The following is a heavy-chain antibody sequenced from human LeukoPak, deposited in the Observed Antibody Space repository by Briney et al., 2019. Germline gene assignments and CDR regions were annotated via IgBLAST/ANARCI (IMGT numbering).Heavy chain of an antibody. J-gene: IGHJ4*02. D-gene: IGHD3-10*01. CDR3: ARGGDVAVTGSYFDY. CDR1: GSTFSSHT. V-gene: IGHV3-48*04. Sequence: GGSLRLSCAASGSTFSSHTMNWVRQAPGKGLEWISYISNTGSVIYYADSVEGRFTISRDNAKNSLYLQMNSLRAEDTAVYYCARGGDVAVTGSYFDYWGQGTLVTVSS. CDR2: ISNTGSVI.